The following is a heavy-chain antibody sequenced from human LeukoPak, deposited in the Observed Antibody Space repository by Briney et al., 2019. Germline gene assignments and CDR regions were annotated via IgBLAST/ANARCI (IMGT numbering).Heavy chain of an antibody. V-gene: IGHV3-48*03. Sequence: PGGSLRLSCAASGFIFSSYEMNWVRQAPGKGLEWVSYISSSGDTIYYADSVKGRFTISRDNARNSLYLQMNSLRAEDTAVYYCARLGAHYGSGSHTGDYWGQGTLVTVSS. J-gene: IGHJ4*02. CDR1: GFIFSSYE. CDR2: ISSSGDTI. CDR3: ARLGAHYGSGSHTGDY. D-gene: IGHD3-10*01.